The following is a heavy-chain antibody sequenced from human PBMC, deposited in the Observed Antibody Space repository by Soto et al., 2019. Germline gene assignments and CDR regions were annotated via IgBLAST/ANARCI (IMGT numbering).Heavy chain of an antibody. Sequence: PGRSLRLFCTASGFTFSSYSMNGVRQAPGKGLEWVSSISSSSSYIYYADSVKGRFTISRDNAKNSLYLQMNSLRAEDTAVYYRARGEGSEYFDYWGQGTLVTVSS. CDR1: GFTFSSYS. CDR2: ISSSSSYI. V-gene: IGHV3-21*01. J-gene: IGHJ4*02. D-gene: IGHD1-26*01. CDR3: ARGEGSEYFDY.